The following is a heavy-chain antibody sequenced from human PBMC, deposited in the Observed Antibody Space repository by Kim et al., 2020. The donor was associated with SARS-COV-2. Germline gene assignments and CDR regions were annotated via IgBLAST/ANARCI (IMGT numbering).Heavy chain of an antibody. Sequence: GGSLRLSCAASGFTFSSYWMSWVRQAPGKGLEWVANIKQDGSEKYYVDSVKGRFTISRDNAKNSLYLQMNSLRAEDTAVYYCARTNELQWDTAMAHFDYWGQGTLVTVSS. D-gene: IGHD5-18*01. CDR2: IKQDGSEK. CDR3: ARTNELQWDTAMAHFDY. J-gene: IGHJ4*02. CDR1: GFTFSSYW. V-gene: IGHV3-7*01.